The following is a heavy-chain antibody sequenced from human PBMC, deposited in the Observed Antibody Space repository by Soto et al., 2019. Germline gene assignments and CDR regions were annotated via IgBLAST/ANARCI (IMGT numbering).Heavy chain of an antibody. D-gene: IGHD3-10*01. CDR3: TKDEAGSPFRY. J-gene: IGHJ4*02. Sequence: VQLRESGPGPVKTSGTLSLTCAVSGGSMKTTNWWSWVRQPPAKGLEWIGEVFHSGITRYNPSLKSRATVSVDTSKNQFFLNLASVTAADTAVYYCTKDEAGSPFRYWGQGALVTVSS. CDR1: GGSMKTTNW. V-gene: IGHV4-4*02. CDR2: VFHSGIT.